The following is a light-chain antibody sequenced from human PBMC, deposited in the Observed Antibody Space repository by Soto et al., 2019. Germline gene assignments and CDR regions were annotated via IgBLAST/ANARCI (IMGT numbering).Light chain of an antibody. J-gene: IGKJ1*01. CDR2: WAS. V-gene: IGKV4-1*01. CDR1: QSVLYSSNNKNY. Sequence: DIVMTQSPDSLAVSLGERATINCKSSQSVLYSSNNKNYLAWYQQKPGQPPKLFIYWASTRESGVPDRFSGSGSGTDFTLPISSLQAEDVAVYYCQQYYNPPHNLGQGTKVEIK. CDR3: QQYYNPPHN.